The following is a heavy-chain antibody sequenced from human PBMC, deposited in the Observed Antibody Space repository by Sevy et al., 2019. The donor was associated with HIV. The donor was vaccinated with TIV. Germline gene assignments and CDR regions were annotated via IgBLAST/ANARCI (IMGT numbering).Heavy chain of an antibody. D-gene: IGHD4-17*01. CDR3: ARGRDYGNFDY. CDR1: GFNFSIYG. J-gene: IGHJ4*02. Sequence: GGSLRLSCAASGFNFSIYGMHWVRQAPGKGLERVALIWYDGSNKYYADSVKGRFTISRDNSKNTLFLQMNSLRAEDTAVYYCARGRDYGNFDYWGQGTLVTVSS. V-gene: IGHV3-33*01. CDR2: IWYDGSNK.